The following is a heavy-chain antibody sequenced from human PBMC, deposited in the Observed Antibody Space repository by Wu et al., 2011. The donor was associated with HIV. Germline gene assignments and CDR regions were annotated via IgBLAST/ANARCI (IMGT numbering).Heavy chain of an antibody. CDR1: GGTFSSYG. D-gene: IGHD2-2*01. J-gene: IGHJ4*02. CDR2: IIPIFGTA. CDR3: GAGYCSSTSCYFQIDY. Sequence: QVQLVQSGAEVKKPGSSVKVSCKASGGTFSSYGISWVRQAPGQGLEWMGGIIPIFGTANYAQKFQGRVTITTDESTSTAYMELSSLRSEDTAVYYCGAGYCSSTSCYFQIDYWGQGTLVTVSS. V-gene: IGHV1-69*05.